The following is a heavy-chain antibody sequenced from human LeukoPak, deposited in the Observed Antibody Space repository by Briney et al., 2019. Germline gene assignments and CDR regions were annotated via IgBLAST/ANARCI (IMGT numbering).Heavy chain of an antibody. Sequence: SETLSLTCAVSGGSISSGGYSWSWIRQPPGKGLEWIGYIYHSGSTYYNPSLKSRVTISVDRSKNQFSLKLSSVTAADTAVYYCARDPYGQLDWFDPWGQGTLVTVSS. D-gene: IGHD6-13*01. J-gene: IGHJ5*02. CDR3: ARDPYGQLDWFDP. CDR1: GGSISSGGYS. V-gene: IGHV4-30-2*01. CDR2: IYHSGST.